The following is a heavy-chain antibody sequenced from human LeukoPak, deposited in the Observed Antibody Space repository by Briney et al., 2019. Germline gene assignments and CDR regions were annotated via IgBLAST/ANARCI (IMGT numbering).Heavy chain of an antibody. V-gene: IGHV4-34*01. CDR2: INHSGST. CDR1: GGSFSGYY. D-gene: IGHD4-11*01. Sequence: SETLSLTCAVYGGSFSGYYWSWIRQPPGKGLEWIGEINHSGSTNYNPSLKSRVTISVDTSKNQFSLKLSSVTAADTAVYYCARTTYYYYYMDVWGKGTTVTVSS. CDR3: ARTTYYYYYMDV. J-gene: IGHJ6*03.